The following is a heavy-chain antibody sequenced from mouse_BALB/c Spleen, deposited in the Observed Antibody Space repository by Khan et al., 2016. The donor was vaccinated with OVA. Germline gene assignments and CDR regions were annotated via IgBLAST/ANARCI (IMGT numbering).Heavy chain of an antibody. D-gene: IGHD2-2*01. CDR2: INPFNGGT. V-gene: IGHV1S135*01. CDR3: ARNGVTTCFAY. Sequence: VQLMQSGPELMKPGASVKISCKASGYSFTSYYIHWMKQSPGKSLEWIGYINPFNGGTNYNQKFKGKATLTVDKSSNTAYMHLSSLTSEDSAVYYFARNGVTTCFAYWGQGTLVTVSA. J-gene: IGHJ3*01. CDR1: GYSFTSYY.